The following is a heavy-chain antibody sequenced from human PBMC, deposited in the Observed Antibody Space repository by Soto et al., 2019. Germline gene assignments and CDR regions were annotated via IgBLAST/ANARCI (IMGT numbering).Heavy chain of an antibody. CDR3: AREGDTGGLYPRYLDY. CDR1: GYTFTVYA. Sequence: ASVQVSCKASGYTFTVYAIHWVRQAPGQRPEWMGWINAGNGNTKYSQNFQDRLTMTRDTSANTGYMELNSLRSEDTAVYYCAREGDTGGLYPRYLDYWGQGTLVTVSS. CDR2: INAGNGNT. D-gene: IGHD2-8*02. V-gene: IGHV1-3*01. J-gene: IGHJ4*02.